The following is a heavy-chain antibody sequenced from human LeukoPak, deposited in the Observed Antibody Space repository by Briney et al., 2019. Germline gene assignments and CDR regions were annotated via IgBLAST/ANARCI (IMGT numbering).Heavy chain of an antibody. CDR3: TLSGYGSADS. CDR1: GDSISSHS. Sequence: SETLSFTCTVSGDSISSHSRSWIRLPPGKGLEWISYIHNSGSTNYNPSLKSRVTIAVDTSKNQFSLKLTSMTAADTAVYYCTLSGYGSADSWGQGVLVTVSS. V-gene: IGHV4-59*11. CDR2: IHNSGST. J-gene: IGHJ4*02. D-gene: IGHD3-10*01.